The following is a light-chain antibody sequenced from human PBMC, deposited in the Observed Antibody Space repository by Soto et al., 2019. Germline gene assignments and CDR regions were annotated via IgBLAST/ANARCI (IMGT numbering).Light chain of an antibody. CDR1: SSGVGGYTF. CDR2: EVS. J-gene: IGLJ2*01. V-gene: IGLV2-8*01. CDR3: SSYAASGNLVL. Sequence: QSALTQPPSASESPGQSVTISCTGASSGVGGYTFVSWYQQFPGRAPKLLLYEVSKRPSGVPDRFSGSNSGNTAYLTVSGIQPDDEADYYCSSYAASGNLVLFGGGTKLTVL.